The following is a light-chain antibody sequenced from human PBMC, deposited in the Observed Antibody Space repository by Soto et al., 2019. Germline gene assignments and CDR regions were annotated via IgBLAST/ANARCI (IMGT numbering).Light chain of an antibody. V-gene: IGLV2-8*01. CDR3: SSYAGSNNYV. CDR2: EVS. CDR1: SSDVGGYNF. Sequence: QSFLTQPPSASGSPGQSVTIACTGTSSDVGGYNFVSWYQHHPGKAPKLMIYEVSKRPSGVPDRFSGSKSGNTASLTVSGLQAEDEADYYCSSYAGSNNYVFGTGTKVTVL. J-gene: IGLJ1*01.